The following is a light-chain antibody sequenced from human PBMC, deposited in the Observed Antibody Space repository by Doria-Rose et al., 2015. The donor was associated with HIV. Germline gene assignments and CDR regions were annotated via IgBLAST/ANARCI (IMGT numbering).Light chain of an antibody. Sequence: APGQRVTISCTGTSSNIGAGYDVHWYQQLPGTAPKLVIYGNSNRPSGVPDRFSGSKSGTSAFLAITGLQAEDEAAYFCQSYAGSLEGYVFGTGTKVTVL. J-gene: IGLJ1*01. CDR2: GNS. CDR1: SSNIGAGYD. V-gene: IGLV1-40*01. CDR3: QSYAGSLEGYV.